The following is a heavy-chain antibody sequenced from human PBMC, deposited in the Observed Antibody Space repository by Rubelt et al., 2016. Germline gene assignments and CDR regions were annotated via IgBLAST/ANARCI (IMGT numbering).Heavy chain of an antibody. D-gene: IGHD3-22*01. Sequence: QVQLVQSGAEVKKPGASVKVSCKASGYTFTGYYMHWVRQAPGQGLEWMGWINPTSGGTNYAQKFPGRLSMTRESSNSTAYVWLSRLRSDDTAVYYCAGFAIGGHSSGYLFDYWGQGTLVTVSS. J-gene: IGHJ4*02. V-gene: IGHV1-2*02. CDR3: AGFAIGGHSSGYLFDY. CDR2: INPTSGGT. CDR1: GYTFTGYY.